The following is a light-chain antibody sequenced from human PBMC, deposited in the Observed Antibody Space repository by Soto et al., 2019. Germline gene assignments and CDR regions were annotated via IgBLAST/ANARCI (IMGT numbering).Light chain of an antibody. Sequence: QSALTQPPPASGSPGQSVTISCTGTSSDVGGYNYVSWYQQHPGKAPKLMIYEVSKRPSGVPDRFSGSKSGNTASLTDSGVQAEDEADYYCSSYAGSNNFVFGGGTKLTVL. CDR3: SSYAGSNNFV. CDR1: SSDVGGYNY. CDR2: EVS. V-gene: IGLV2-8*01. J-gene: IGLJ2*01.